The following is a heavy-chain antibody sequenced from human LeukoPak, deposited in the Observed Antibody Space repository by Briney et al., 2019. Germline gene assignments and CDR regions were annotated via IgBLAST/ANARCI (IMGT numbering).Heavy chain of an antibody. D-gene: IGHD3-10*01. J-gene: IGHJ4*02. Sequence: GASVKVSCKASGGTFSSYAISWVRQAPGQGLEWMGRIIPILGIANYAQKFQGRVTITADKSTSTAYRELSSLRSEDTAVYYCARDPFGYFDYWGQGTLVTVSS. CDR3: ARDPFGYFDY. V-gene: IGHV1-69*04. CDR1: GGTFSSYA. CDR2: IIPILGIA.